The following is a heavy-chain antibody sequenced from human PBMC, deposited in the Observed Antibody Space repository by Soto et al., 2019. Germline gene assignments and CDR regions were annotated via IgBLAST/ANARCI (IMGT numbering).Heavy chain of an antibody. V-gene: IGHV4-31*03. Sequence: QVQLQESGPGLVKPSQTLSLTCTVSGGSISSGGYYWSWIRQHPGKGLEWIGYIYYSGRTYYNPSLKSRVTISVDTSKNQFSLKLSSVTAADTAVYYCARDTRYYDFWSGPAGWFDPWGQGTLVTVSS. CDR3: ARDTRYYDFWSGPAGWFDP. D-gene: IGHD3-3*01. J-gene: IGHJ5*02. CDR2: IYYSGRT. CDR1: GGSISSGGYY.